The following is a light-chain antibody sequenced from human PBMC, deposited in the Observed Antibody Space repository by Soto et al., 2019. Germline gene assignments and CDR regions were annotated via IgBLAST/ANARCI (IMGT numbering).Light chain of an antibody. V-gene: IGLV2-14*01. Sequence: QSVLTQPASVSGSPGQSITISCTGTSXDVGGYNYVSWYQQHPGKAPKLMIYEVSNRPSGVSNRFSGSKSGNTASLTISGLQAEDEADYYCSSYRSSSTVFGTGTKVTVL. J-gene: IGLJ1*01. CDR1: SXDVGGYNY. CDR3: SSYRSSSTV. CDR2: EVS.